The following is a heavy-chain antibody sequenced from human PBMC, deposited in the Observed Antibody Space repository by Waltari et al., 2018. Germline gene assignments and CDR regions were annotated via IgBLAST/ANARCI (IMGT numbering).Heavy chain of an antibody. CDR2: IFASGGT. D-gene: IGHD3-3*01. V-gene: IGHV4-4*07. J-gene: IGHJ5*02. CDR1: GGSVTGAN. CDR3: ARGNYGLFSGHYSDL. Sequence: QVELQESGPGLVTPSETLSLTCPVSGGSVTGANWSWVRQPAGKGLEWIGRIFASGGTDYNPSFKSRVTMSVDTSKNEFSLRLTSVTAADTAVYYCARGNYGLFSGHYSDLWGRGTRVTVSS.